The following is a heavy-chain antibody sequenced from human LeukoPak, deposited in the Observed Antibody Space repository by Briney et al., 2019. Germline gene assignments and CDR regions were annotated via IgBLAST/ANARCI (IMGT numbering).Heavy chain of an antibody. CDR1: GYTFTGYY. D-gene: IGHD3-16*01. J-gene: IGHJ4*02. Sequence: ASVKVSCKASGYTFTGYYMHWVRQAPGQGLEWMGWINPNSGGTNYAQKFQGRVTMTRDTSISTAYMELSRLRSDDTAVYYCAREFTGSPGLVDYWGQGTLVTVSS. CDR2: INPNSGGT. V-gene: IGHV1-2*02. CDR3: AREFTGSPGLVDY.